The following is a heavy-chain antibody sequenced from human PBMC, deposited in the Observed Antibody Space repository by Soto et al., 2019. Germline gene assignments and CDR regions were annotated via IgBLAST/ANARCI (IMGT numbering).Heavy chain of an antibody. CDR3: ARDHTPLNSSSWYIWFDP. CDR1: GGSFSWYY. J-gene: IGHJ5*02. Sequence: SETRSLTWAVYGGSFSWYYWSWIRQPPGKGLEWIGEINHSGSTNYNPSLKSRVTISVDTSKNQFSLKLSSVTAADTAVYYCARDHTPLNSSSWYIWFDPWGQGTLVTVSS. CDR2: INHSGST. V-gene: IGHV4-34*01. D-gene: IGHD6-13*01.